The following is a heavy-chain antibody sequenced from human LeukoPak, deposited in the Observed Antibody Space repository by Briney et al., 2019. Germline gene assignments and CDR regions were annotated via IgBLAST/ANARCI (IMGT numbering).Heavy chain of an antibody. V-gene: IGHV3-23*01. CDR1: GFTFSSYA. CDR3: AKDPSDIVHL. J-gene: IGHJ5*02. CDR2: ISGSGGST. D-gene: IGHD2-8*01. Sequence: GGSLRLSCAASGFTFSSYAMNRVRQAPGKGLEWVSAISGSGGSTYYADSVKGRFTISRDNSKNTLYLQMNSLRAEDTAVYYCAKDPSDIVHLWGQGTLVTVSS.